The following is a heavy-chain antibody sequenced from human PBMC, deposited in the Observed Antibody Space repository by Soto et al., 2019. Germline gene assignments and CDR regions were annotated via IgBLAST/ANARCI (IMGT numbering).Heavy chain of an antibody. Sequence: GGSLRLSCAASGFNFSSYAMSWVRQAPGKGLEWVSGISGSGGGTYYADSVQGRFTISRDNSKNTLYLQMNSLRAEDTAVYYCAKSSQYQLPYDFDYWGQGSLVTVSS. CDR1: GFNFSSYA. CDR2: ISGSGGGT. CDR3: AKSSQYQLPYDFDY. D-gene: IGHD2-2*01. V-gene: IGHV3-23*01. J-gene: IGHJ4*02.